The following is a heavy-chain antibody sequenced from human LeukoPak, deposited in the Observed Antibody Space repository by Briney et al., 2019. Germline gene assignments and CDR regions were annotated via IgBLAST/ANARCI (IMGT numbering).Heavy chain of an antibody. V-gene: IGHV3-30*18. CDR1: GFTFSNYG. J-gene: IGHJ6*02. CDR3: AKGVVAATNAAYYGMDV. Sequence: PGGSLRLSCAASGFTFSNYGMHWVRQAPGKGLEWVAAISYDESDKYYAGSVKGRFTISRDNSKNTLYLQMSSLRPEDTAVYYCAKGVVAATNAAYYGMDVWGQGTTVTVSS. D-gene: IGHD2-15*01. CDR2: ISYDESDK.